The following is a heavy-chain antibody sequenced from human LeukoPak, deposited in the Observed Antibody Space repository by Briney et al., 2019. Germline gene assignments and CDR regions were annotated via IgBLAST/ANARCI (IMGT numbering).Heavy chain of an antibody. CDR3: ARRAGAYSHPHDY. CDR2: ISGSGGST. V-gene: IGHV3-23*01. D-gene: IGHD4/OR15-4a*01. CDR1: GFTFSSYA. J-gene: IGHJ4*02. Sequence: GGSLRLSCAASGFTFSSYAMSLVRQAPGKGLEWVSSISGSGGSTYYADSVKGRFTISRDNSKNTLYLQMNSLRAEDTAVYYCARRAGAYSHPHDYWGQGTLVTVSS.